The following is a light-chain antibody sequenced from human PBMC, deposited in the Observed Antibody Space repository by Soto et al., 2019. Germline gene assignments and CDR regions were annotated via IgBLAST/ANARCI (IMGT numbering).Light chain of an antibody. J-gene: IGKJ4*01. CDR1: QGIRND. CDR2: AAS. V-gene: IGKV1-17*01. Sequence: DIQMTQAPSSLSASIGDRVTITCRASQGIRNDLGWYQQKPGKAPQRRIYAASSLQPGVPSRFSGSGSGTDFTLTLSGLQPEDFATYSCQQLYSYPSTFGGGTKVDIK. CDR3: QQLYSYPST.